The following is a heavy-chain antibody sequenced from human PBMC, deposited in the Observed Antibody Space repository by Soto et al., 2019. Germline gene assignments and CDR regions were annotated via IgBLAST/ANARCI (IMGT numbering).Heavy chain of an antibody. V-gene: IGHV4-59*01. CDR3: ARVFRGGYSYGFDY. D-gene: IGHD5-18*01. CDR2: IHYSGST. J-gene: IGHJ4*02. Sequence: SETLSLTCTVSGGSISSYYWSWIRQPPGKGLEWIGYIHYSGSTNYNPSLKSRVTISVDTSKNQFSLKLSSVTAADTAVYYWARVFRGGYSYGFDYWGQETLVTVSS. CDR1: GGSISSYY.